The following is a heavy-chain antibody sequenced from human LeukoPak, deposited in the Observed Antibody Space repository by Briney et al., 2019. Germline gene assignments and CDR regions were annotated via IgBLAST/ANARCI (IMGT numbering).Heavy chain of an antibody. Sequence: PGGSLRLSCAASGFTFSSYSMNWVRQAPGKGLEWVSPISSSSSYIYYADSVKGRFTISRDNAKNSLYLQMNSLRAEDTAVYYCARVGYNWNGPSGFDYWGQGTLVTVSS. V-gene: IGHV3-21*01. CDR2: ISSSSSYI. CDR1: GFTFSSYS. J-gene: IGHJ4*02. CDR3: ARVGYNWNGPSGFDY. D-gene: IGHD1-1*01.